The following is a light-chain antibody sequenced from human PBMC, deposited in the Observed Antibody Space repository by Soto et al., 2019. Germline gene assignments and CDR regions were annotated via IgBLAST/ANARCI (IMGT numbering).Light chain of an antibody. CDR1: QSISSY. CDR2: AAS. V-gene: IGKV1-39*01. Sequence: DIPMTQSPSSLSASVGDRVTITCRASQSISSYLNWYQQKPGKAPKLLIYAASSLQSGVPSRFSGSGSGTDFTLTISSLQPEDFATYYCQQGYSTPPWTFGQGTKVEIK. J-gene: IGKJ1*01. CDR3: QQGYSTPPWT.